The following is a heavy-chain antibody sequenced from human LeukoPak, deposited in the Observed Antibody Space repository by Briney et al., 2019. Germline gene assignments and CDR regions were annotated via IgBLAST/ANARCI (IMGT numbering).Heavy chain of an antibody. Sequence: SETLSLTCTVSGGSISSYYWGWIRQPPGKGLEWIGSIYYSGSTYYNPSLKSRVTISVDTSKNQFSLKLSSVTAADTAVYYCARHPDYYDSSGYADYWGQGTLVTVSS. CDR2: IYYSGST. D-gene: IGHD3-22*01. CDR1: GGSISSYY. J-gene: IGHJ4*02. V-gene: IGHV4-39*01. CDR3: ARHPDYYDSSGYADY.